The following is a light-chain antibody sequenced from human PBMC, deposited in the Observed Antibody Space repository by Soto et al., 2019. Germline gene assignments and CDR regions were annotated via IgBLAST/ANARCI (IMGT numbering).Light chain of an antibody. CDR2: YDS. V-gene: IGLV3-21*04. CDR1: NIGSKS. Sequence: SYELTQPPSVSVAPGKTARITCGGNNIGSKSVHWYQQKPGQAPVLVIYYDSDRPSGIPERFSGSNSGNTATLTISRVEAGDEADYYCLVWDSSSDPFYVFGTGTKLTVL. CDR3: LVWDSSSDPFYV. J-gene: IGLJ1*01.